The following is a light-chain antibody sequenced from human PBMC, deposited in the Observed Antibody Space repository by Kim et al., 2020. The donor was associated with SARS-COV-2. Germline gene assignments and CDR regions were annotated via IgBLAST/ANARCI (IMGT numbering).Light chain of an antibody. V-gene: IGKV3-20*01. J-gene: IGKJ2*01. Sequence: PGERATLSCRASQSVSNSHVAWYKQRPGQAPRLLIYGASNRATGIPDRFSDGGSGTDFTLTISRLEPEDFAVYHCQQYRDSPYTFGQGTMLE. CDR3: QQYRDSPYT. CDR1: QSVSNSH. CDR2: GAS.